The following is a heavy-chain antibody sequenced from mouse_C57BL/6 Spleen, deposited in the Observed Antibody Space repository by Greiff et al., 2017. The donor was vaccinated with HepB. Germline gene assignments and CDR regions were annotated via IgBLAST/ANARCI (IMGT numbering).Heavy chain of an antibody. D-gene: IGHD2-2*01. J-gene: IGHJ2*01. Sequence: DVQLQESGPGLVKPSQSLSLTCSVTGYSITSGYYWNWIRQFPGNKLEWMGYISYDGSNNYNPSLKNRISITRDTSKNQFFLKLNSVTTEDTATYYCARVFYGYYPDYWGQGTTLTVSS. V-gene: IGHV3-6*01. CDR3: ARVFYGYYPDY. CDR2: ISYDGSN. CDR1: GYSITSGYY.